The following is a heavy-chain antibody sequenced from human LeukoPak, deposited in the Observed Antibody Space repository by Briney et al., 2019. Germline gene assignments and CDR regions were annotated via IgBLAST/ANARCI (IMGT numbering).Heavy chain of an antibody. CDR3: ARDPVWAYFDY. J-gene: IGHJ4*02. D-gene: IGHD3-16*01. CDR1: GGSISSNSYY. Sequence: SETLSLTCNVSGGSISSNSYYWGWIRQPPGKGLEWIGSIYYSGSTYYNPSLKSRVTISVDTSKNQFSLKLSSVTAADTAVYYCARDPVWAYFDYWGQGTLVTVSS. V-gene: IGHV4-39*07. CDR2: IYYSGST.